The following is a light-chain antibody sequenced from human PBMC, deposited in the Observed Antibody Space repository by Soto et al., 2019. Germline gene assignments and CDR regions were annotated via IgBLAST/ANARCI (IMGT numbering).Light chain of an antibody. V-gene: IGKV3-15*01. CDR3: QQDNNWPRALT. CDR1: QSLSSS. CDR2: GAS. Sequence: EIVLTQSPGTLSMSPGERATLSCRASQSLSSSSLAWYQQKPGQAPRLLIYGASTRATGIPARFSGSGSGTEFTLTISSLQSEDFAVYYCQQDNNWPRALTFGGGTKVDIK. J-gene: IGKJ4*01.